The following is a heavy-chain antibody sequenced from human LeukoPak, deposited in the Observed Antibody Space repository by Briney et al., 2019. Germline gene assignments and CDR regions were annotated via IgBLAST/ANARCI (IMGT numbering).Heavy chain of an antibody. V-gene: IGHV4-4*02. Sequence: PSETLSLTCAVSGGSISSSNWWSWVRQPPGKGLEWIGYIYYSGSTNYNPSLKSRVTISVDTSKNQFSLKLSSVTAADTAVYYCARADSDDYGDYSVDYWGQGTLVTVSS. CDR3: ARADSDDYGDYSVDY. CDR1: GGSISSSNW. J-gene: IGHJ4*02. D-gene: IGHD4-17*01. CDR2: IYYSGST.